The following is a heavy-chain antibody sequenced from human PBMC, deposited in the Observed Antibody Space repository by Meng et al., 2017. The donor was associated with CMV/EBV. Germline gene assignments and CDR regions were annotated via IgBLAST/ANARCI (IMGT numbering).Heavy chain of an antibody. V-gene: IGHV1-2*02. CDR3: VRDHNWGPDY. CDR1: GYRFSDHY. J-gene: IGHJ4*02. CDR2: IYPNSGGT. Sequence: VQLVQPGAEVKSPGASVRVSCQTSGYRFSDHYMHWVRQAPGQGLEWMGWIYPNSGGTHYAQKFQDRVTMTRDTSTSTVYMELSRLTSDDTAVYYCVRDHNWGPDYWGQGTLVTVSS. D-gene: IGHD1-1*01.